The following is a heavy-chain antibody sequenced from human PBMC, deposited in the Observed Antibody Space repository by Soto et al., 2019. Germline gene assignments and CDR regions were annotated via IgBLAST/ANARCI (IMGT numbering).Heavy chain of an antibody. V-gene: IGHV1-69*13. D-gene: IGHD6-19*01. CDR1: GGTFSSYA. CDR2: IIPIFGTA. CDR3: ARDPIAVAGTRYFQH. J-gene: IGHJ1*01. Sequence: SVKVPCKASGGTFSSYAISWVRQAPGQGLEWMGGIIPIFGTANYAQKFQGRVTITADESTSTAYMELSSLRSEDTAVYYCARDPIAVAGTRYFQHWGQGTLVTVSS.